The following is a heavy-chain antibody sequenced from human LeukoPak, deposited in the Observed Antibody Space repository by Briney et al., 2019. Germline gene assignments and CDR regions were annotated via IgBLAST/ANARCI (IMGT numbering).Heavy chain of an antibody. CDR1: GGTFSSYA. Sequence: VASVKVSCKASGGTFSSYAISWVRQAPGQGLEWMGGIIPIFGTANYAQKFQGRVTITADESTSTAYMELSSLRSEDTAVYYCARSPQLAYYYYMDVWGKGTTVTVSS. V-gene: IGHV1-69*01. D-gene: IGHD6-6*01. CDR2: IIPIFGTA. CDR3: ARSPQLAYYYYMDV. J-gene: IGHJ6*03.